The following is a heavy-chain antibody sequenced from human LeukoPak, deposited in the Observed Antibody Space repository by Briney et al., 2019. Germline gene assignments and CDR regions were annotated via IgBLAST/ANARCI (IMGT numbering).Heavy chain of an antibody. CDR2: INPNSGGT. D-gene: IGHD3-10*01. V-gene: IGHV1-2*06. J-gene: IGHJ4*02. Sequence: ASVKVSCKASGYTFTSYGFSWVRQAPGQGLEWMGRINPNSGGTNYAQKFQGRVTMTRDTSISTAYMELSRLRSDDTAVYYCARSASLLWFGELSNRGGMIYWGQGTLVTVSS. CDR3: ARSASLLWFGELSNRGGMIY. CDR1: GYTFTSYG.